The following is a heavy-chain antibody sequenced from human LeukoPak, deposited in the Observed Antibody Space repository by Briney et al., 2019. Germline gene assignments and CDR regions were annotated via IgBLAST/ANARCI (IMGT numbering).Heavy chain of an antibody. CDR2: INHSGST. CDR1: GGSFSGYY. V-gene: IGHV4-34*01. D-gene: IGHD3-10*01. Sequence: SETLSLTCAVFGGSFSGYYWSWIRQPPGKGLEWIGEINHSGSTNYNPSLKSRVTISVDTSKNQFSLKLSSVTAADTAVYYCARVPGKKARFDYWGQGTLVTVSS. J-gene: IGHJ4*02. CDR3: ARVPGKKARFDY.